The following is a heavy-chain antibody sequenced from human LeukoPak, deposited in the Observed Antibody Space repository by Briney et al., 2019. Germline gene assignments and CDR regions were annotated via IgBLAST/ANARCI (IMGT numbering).Heavy chain of an antibody. Sequence: RPGGSLRLSCAASGFTFSSYWMHWVRQAPGKGLVWVSRINSDGSSTSYADSVKGRFTISRDNAKNSLYLQMNSLRAEDTAVYYCARGTYYYDSSGYYSYYFDYWGQGTLVTVSS. V-gene: IGHV3-74*01. CDR2: INSDGSST. J-gene: IGHJ4*02. CDR1: GFTFSSYW. D-gene: IGHD3-22*01. CDR3: ARGTYYYDSSGYYSYYFDY.